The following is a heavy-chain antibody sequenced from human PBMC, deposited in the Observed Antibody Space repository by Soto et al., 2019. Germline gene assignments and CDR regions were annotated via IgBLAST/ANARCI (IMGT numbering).Heavy chain of an antibody. CDR1: GDSVSSNSAG. D-gene: IGHD1-26*01. V-gene: IGHV6-1*01. Sequence: SQTLSLTCAITGDSVSSNSAGWSWVRQSPSRSLEWLGRTYYRSKWYYEYAVSVRGRITINPDTSKNQYSLQLNSVTPEDTAVYFCARGEQYSGRIFDYWGQGTLVTVSS. CDR3: ARGEQYSGRIFDY. CDR2: TYYRSKWYY. J-gene: IGHJ4*01.